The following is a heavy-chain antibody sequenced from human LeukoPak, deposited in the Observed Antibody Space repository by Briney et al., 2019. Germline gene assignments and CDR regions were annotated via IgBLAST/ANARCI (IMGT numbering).Heavy chain of an antibody. V-gene: IGHV4-34*01. CDR2: INHSGST. CDR1: GGSISSYY. J-gene: IGHJ6*02. Sequence: SETLSLTCTVSGGSISSYYWSWIRQPPGKGLEWIGEINHSGSTNYNPSLKSRVTISVDTSKNQFSLKLSSVTAADTAVYYCALPKMDVWGQGTTVTVSS. CDR3: ALPKMDV.